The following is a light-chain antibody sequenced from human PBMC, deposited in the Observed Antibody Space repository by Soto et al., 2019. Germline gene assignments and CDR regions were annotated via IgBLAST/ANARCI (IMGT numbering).Light chain of an antibody. CDR3: QHRATWPPSVT. CDR1: QSVGTF. V-gene: IGKV3-11*01. J-gene: IGKJ4*01. Sequence: EVVLAQPPDTLSLSPGARATLSCRASQSVGTFLNRYQHKPGQAPRLLLYDVSKRATGIPARFGGSGSGTDFTLTIRKLEPEDFAVYYCQHRATWPPSVTFGGGTRV. CDR2: DVS.